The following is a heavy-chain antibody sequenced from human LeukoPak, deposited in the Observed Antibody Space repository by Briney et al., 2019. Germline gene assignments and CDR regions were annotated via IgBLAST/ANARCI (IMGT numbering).Heavy chain of an antibody. CDR2: IYYSGST. V-gene: IGHV4-39*01. CDR1: GGSISSSSYY. J-gene: IGHJ5*02. CDR3: ARHPPGVDYYGSGSYYGWFDP. D-gene: IGHD3-10*01. Sequence: SETLSLTCTVSGGSISSSSYYWGWIRQPPGKGLEWIGSIYYSGSTNYNPSLKSRVTISVDTSKNQFSLKLSSVTAADTAVYYCARHPPGVDYYGSGSYYGWFDPWGQGTLVTVSS.